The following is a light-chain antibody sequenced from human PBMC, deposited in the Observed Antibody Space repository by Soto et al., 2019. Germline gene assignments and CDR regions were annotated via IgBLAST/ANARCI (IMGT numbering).Light chain of an antibody. J-gene: IGKJ5*01. V-gene: IGKV1-33*01. CDR3: QHADSFPLIT. CDR1: QNITNN. CDR2: HAS. Sequence: DIQITHSPSSLSSSIVYRFTVTCRSSQNITNNLSWYQQKPGKAPNLLIYHASKLAKGVPSRFSGSGSGTDFTLTISSLQPEDFATYYCQHADSFPLITFGQGTRLEIK.